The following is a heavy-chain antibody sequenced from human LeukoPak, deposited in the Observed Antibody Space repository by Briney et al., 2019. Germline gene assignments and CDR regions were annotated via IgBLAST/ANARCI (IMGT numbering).Heavy chain of an antibody. CDR3: AKIRHGGDCYDY. D-gene: IGHD2-21*02. CDR2: ISGSGGST. J-gene: IGHJ4*02. V-gene: IGHV3-23*01. CDR1: GFTFSGFG. Sequence: GGSLRLSCAASGFTFSGFGMTWVRQAPGKGLEWVSDISGSGGSTYYADSVKGRFTISRDNSKNTLYLQMNSLRAEDTAVYYCAKIRHGGDCYDYWGQGTLVTVSS.